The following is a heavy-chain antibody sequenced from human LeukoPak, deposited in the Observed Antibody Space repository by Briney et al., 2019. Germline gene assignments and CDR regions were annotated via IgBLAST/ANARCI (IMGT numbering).Heavy chain of an antibody. Sequence: SVKVSCKDSGGSFSSYSSSWVRQAPGQGLEWMGGIIPIVGTANYAQKFQRRVTITTDESTSTAYMELSSPRLEDTALYYCARDSPHFPSRERCYYHYMAVWGKGTTVTVSS. D-gene: IGHD1-1*01. CDR3: ARDSPHFPSRERCYYHYMAV. V-gene: IGHV1-69*05. J-gene: IGHJ6*03. CDR2: IIPIVGTA. CDR1: GGSFSSYS.